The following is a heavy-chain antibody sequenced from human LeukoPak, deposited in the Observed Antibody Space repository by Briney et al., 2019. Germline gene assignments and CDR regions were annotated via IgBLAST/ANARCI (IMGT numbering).Heavy chain of an antibody. CDR3: ARERGYFDTRDY. CDR1: GYSISSGYY. Sequence: SETLSLTCTVSGYSISSGYYWGWIRQPPGKGLEWIGSIFHSGSTYYNPSLKSRVTISVDTSKNQFSLKLSSVTAADTAVYYCARERGYFDTRDYWGQGTLVTVSS. J-gene: IGHJ4*02. V-gene: IGHV4-38-2*02. CDR2: IFHSGST. D-gene: IGHD3-9*01.